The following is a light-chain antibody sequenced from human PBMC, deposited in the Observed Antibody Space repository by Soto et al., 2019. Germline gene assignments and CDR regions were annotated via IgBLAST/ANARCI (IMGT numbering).Light chain of an antibody. CDR2: KAS. J-gene: IGKJ4*01. Sequence: DIQMTQSPSTLSASVGDRVTITCRASQSVNSWLAWYQQKPGEVPKLLIYKASNLESGVPSRFSGSGSGTECTLTISSLQPDDFVTYYCQQYSRNPLTFGGGTKVQI. CDR3: QQYSRNPLT. CDR1: QSVNSW. V-gene: IGKV1-5*03.